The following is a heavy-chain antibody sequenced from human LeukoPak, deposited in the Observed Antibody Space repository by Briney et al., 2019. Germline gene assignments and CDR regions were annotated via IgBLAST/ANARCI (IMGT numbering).Heavy chain of an antibody. V-gene: IGHV4-38-2*02. J-gene: IGHJ6*04. CDR1: GYSISSGYY. D-gene: IGHD4-17*01. Sequence: TSETLSLTCAVSGYSISSGYYWGWIRQPPGKGLEWIGSIYHSGSTYYNPSLKSRVTISVDTSKNQFSLKLSSVTAADTAVYYCARDNAYGDYVFRYYYGMDVWGKGTTVTVSS. CDR2: IYHSGST. CDR3: ARDNAYGDYVFRYYYGMDV.